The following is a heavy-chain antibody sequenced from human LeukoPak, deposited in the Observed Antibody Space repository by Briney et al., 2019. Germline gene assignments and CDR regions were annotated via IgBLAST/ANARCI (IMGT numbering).Heavy chain of an antibody. V-gene: IGHV1-2*02. J-gene: IGHJ5*02. Sequence: ASVTVSFTSSLYTFTDYYMHWVRQAPGQGGEWMGWINPNRGGTNYAQKFQGRVTITRDTSISTAYLELSRLRSDDTAVYYCARGGWSLGYCSSSSCLDWFDPWGQGTLVTVSS. CDR1: LYTFTDYY. CDR3: ARGGWSLGYCSSSSCLDWFDP. D-gene: IGHD2-2*01. CDR2: INPNRGGT.